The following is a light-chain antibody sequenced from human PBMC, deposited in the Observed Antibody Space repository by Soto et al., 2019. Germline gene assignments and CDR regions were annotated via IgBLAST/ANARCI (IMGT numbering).Light chain of an antibody. V-gene: IGLV2-14*01. Sequence: QSALTQPASVSGSPGQSIAISCTGSSSDIGIYKYVSWYQQHPGKVPKLIISEVTNRPSGVSNRFSGSKSGNTASLTISGLQAEDEADYYCSSYTTSSTRVFGPGTKLTVL. CDR3: SSYTTSSTRV. CDR2: EVT. CDR1: SSDIGIYKY. J-gene: IGLJ1*01.